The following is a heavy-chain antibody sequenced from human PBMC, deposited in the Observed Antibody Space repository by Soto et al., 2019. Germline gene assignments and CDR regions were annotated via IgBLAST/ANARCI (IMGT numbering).Heavy chain of an antibody. Sequence: ASETLSLTCAVYGGSFSGYYWSWIRQPPGKGLEWIGEINHSGSTNYNPSLKSRVTISVDTSKNQFSLKLSSVTAADTAVYYCARRKGYCSSTSCYFLNYYYYMDVWGKGTTVTVSS. V-gene: IGHV4-34*01. D-gene: IGHD2-2*01. CDR3: ARRKGYCSSTSCYFLNYYYYMDV. CDR2: INHSGST. CDR1: GGSFSGYY. J-gene: IGHJ6*03.